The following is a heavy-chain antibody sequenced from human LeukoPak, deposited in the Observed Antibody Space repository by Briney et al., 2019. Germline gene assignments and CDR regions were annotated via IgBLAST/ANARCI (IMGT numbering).Heavy chain of an antibody. CDR2: ISYDGSNK. D-gene: IGHD3-3*01. CDR3: ARAVNYDFWSGYPYYYMDV. CDR1: GFTFSSYG. V-gene: IGHV3-30*03. Sequence: PGRSLRLSCAASGFTFSSYGMHWVRQAPGKGLEWVAFISYDGSNKYYADSVKGRFTISRDNSKNTLYLQMNSLRAEDTAVYYCARAVNYDFWSGYPYYYMDVWGKGTTVTVSS. J-gene: IGHJ6*03.